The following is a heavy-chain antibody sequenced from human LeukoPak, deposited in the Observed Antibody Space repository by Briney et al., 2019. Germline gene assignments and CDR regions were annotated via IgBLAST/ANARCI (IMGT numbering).Heavy chain of an antibody. CDR3: ASGKKYNWNDVGWFDP. Sequence: GASVKVSCKASGYTFTGYYMHWVRQAPGQGLEWMGWINPNSGGTNYAQKFQGRVTMTRDTSISTAYMELSRLRSDDTAVYYCASGKKYNWNDVGWFDPWGQGTLVTVSS. D-gene: IGHD1-1*01. CDR1: GYTFTGYY. J-gene: IGHJ5*02. CDR2: INPNSGGT. V-gene: IGHV1-2*02.